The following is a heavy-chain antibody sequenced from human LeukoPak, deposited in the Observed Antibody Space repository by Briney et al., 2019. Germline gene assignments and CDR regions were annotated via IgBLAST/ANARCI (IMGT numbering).Heavy chain of an antibody. CDR1: GGSISSSSHY. V-gene: IGHV4-39*01. CDR3: ARLRDNDFGSGYKLDY. CDR2: IYYSGNT. D-gene: IGHD3-3*01. J-gene: IGHJ4*02. Sequence: SETLSLTCTVSGGSISSSSHYWGWSRQPPGKGLEWIGTIYYSGNTYYNPSLKSRVTISVDTSENQFSLNLSSVTAADTAVYYCARLRDNDFGSGYKLDYWGQGILVTVSS.